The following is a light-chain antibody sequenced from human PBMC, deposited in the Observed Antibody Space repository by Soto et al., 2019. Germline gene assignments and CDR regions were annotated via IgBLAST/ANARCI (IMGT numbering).Light chain of an antibody. Sequence: IQLTQSTSSLSASVGDRVTITCRASQSISSYLNWYQQKPGKAPKLLIYAASSLQSGVPPRFSGSGSGTDFTLTISSLQPEDFATYYCQQSYSTPITFGQGTRLEIK. CDR1: QSISSY. CDR2: AAS. J-gene: IGKJ5*01. CDR3: QQSYSTPIT. V-gene: IGKV1-39*01.